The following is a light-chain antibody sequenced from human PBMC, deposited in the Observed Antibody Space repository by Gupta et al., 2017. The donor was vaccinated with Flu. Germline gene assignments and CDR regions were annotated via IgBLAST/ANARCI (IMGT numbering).Light chain of an antibody. V-gene: IGLV1-40*01. CDR1: SSNIGAGYN. CDR2: GNS. Sequence: SSNIGAGYNVHWYQQLPGTAPKLLIYGNSNRPSGVPDRISGSKSDTSASLAITGLQAEDEADYYCQSYDSSLSHWVFGGGTKLTVL. J-gene: IGLJ3*02. CDR3: QSYDSSLSHWV.